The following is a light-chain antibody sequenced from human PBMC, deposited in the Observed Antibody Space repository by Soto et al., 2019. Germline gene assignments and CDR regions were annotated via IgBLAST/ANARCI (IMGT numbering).Light chain of an antibody. CDR1: SSNIGSNY. CDR2: RNN. Sequence: QSVLTQPPSASKTPGQRVTISCSGSSSNIGSNYVSWYQQLPGTAPKLLMSRNNERPSGVPDRFSGSKSGTSASLAISGLRSEDEADYYCAAWDDSLSDLVFGGGTKVTVL. V-gene: IGLV1-47*01. CDR3: AAWDDSLSDLV. J-gene: IGLJ2*01.